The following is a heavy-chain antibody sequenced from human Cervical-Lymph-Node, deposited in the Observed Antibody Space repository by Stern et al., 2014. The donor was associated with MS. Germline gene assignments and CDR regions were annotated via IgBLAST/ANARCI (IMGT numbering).Heavy chain of an antibody. CDR1: GFTFSSYS. Sequence: EVHLVESGGGLVKTGGSLRLSCAASGFTFSSYSMNWVRQAPGKGLEWVSSVSSRNSYRFCADSMKGLFTISRDNAKNSLYLQMNSLRAEDTALYYCARDNFEYSTESFDYWGQGTLVTVSS. J-gene: IGHJ4*02. V-gene: IGHV3-21*01. CDR3: ARDNFEYSTESFDY. D-gene: IGHD6-6*01. CDR2: VSSRNSYR.